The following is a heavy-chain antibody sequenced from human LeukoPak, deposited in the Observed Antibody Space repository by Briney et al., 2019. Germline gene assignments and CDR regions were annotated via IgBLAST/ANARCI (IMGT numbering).Heavy chain of an antibody. V-gene: IGHV1-8*01. CDR1: GYTFTSYD. J-gene: IGHJ3*02. Sequence: ASVKDSCKASGYTFTSYDINWVRQATGQGLEWMGWMNPNSGNTGYAQKFQGRVTMTRNTSISTAYMELSSLRSEDTAVYYCATAADSDDAFDIWGQGTMVTVSS. CDR3: ATAADSDDAFDI. CDR2: MNPNSGNT.